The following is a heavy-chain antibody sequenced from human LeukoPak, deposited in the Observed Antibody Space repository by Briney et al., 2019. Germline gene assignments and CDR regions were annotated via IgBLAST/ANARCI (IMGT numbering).Heavy chain of an antibody. J-gene: IGHJ4*02. D-gene: IGHD2-15*01. CDR1: GYSFTSYW. CDR3: AKDQSSSYSYYFDY. V-gene: IGHV3-53*01. CDR2: IYSGGST. Sequence: GESLKISCKGSGYSFTSYWIGWVRQAPGKGLEWGSVIYSGGSTYYADSVKGRFTISRDNSKNTLYLQMNSLRAEDTAVYYCAKDQSSSYSYYFDYWGQGTLVTVSS.